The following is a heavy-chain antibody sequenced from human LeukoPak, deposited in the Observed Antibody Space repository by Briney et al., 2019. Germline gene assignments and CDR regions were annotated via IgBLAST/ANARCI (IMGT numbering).Heavy chain of an antibody. CDR2: LYYSGST. CDR3: ARQRSGSSWTDS. D-gene: IGHD6-13*01. J-gene: IGHJ5*01. Sequence: SETLSLTCTVSGGSIINTNYHWAWIRQPPGKGLVWIGNLYYSGSTYYNPSLKSRVTMSVDTSNNQSSLNVNSVTAADTALYYCARQRSGSSWTDSWGQGTLVTVSS. CDR1: GGSIINTNYH. V-gene: IGHV4-39*01.